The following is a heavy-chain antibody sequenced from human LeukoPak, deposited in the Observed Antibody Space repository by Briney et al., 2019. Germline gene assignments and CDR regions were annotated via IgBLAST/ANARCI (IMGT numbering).Heavy chain of an antibody. CDR3: AKGASVWYMSECDH. V-gene: IGHV3-23*01. J-gene: IGHJ4*02. D-gene: IGHD6-19*01. CDR1: GFTFSSYA. Sequence: GGSLRLSCAASGFTFSSYAMTWVRQAPGKGLEWVSGISSSGGSTYYADSVKGRFTISRDNSKNTFYLQMNSPRVEDTAIYYCAKGASVWYMSECDHWGQGALVTVSS. CDR2: ISSSGGST.